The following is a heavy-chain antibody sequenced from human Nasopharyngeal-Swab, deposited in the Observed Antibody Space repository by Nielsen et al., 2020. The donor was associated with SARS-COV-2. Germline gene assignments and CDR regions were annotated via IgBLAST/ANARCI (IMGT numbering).Heavy chain of an antibody. CDR3: AKDRSVTTDCSVY. Sequence: VRQAPGKGLEWVSAISGSGGSTYYADSVEGRFTISRDNSKNTLYLQMNSLRAEDTAVYYCAKDRSVTTDCSVYWGQGTLVTVSS. J-gene: IGHJ4*02. CDR2: ISGSGGST. V-gene: IGHV3-23*01. D-gene: IGHD4-17*01.